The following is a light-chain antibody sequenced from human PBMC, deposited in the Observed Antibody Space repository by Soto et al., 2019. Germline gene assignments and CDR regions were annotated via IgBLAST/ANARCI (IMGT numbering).Light chain of an antibody. J-gene: IGLJ2*01. CDR2: DVS. CDR3: SSYTGSSTLVV. CDR1: SSDVGRYNH. V-gene: IGLV2-18*02. Sequence: QSVLTQPPSVSGSPGKSVSISCTGTSSDVGRYNHVSWYQQPPGTAPKLMIYDVSNRPSGVPDRFSGSKSGNTASLTISGLQAEDEAEYYCSSYTGSSTLVVFGGGTKLTVL.